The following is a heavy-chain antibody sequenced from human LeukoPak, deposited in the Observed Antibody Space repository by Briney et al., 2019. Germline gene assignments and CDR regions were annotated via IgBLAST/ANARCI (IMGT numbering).Heavy chain of an antibody. CDR2: IIPIFGTA. CDR1: GGTFTSYA. V-gene: IGHV1-69*06. Sequence: GASVKVSCKASGGTFTSYAISWVRQAPGQGLEWMGGIIPIFGTANYAQKFQGRVTITADKSTSTAYMELSSLRSEDTAVYYCAKEYYGWGSNPRWGYYYSGMEVCAKGPRSPSPQ. D-gene: IGHD3-10*01. J-gene: IGHJ6*04. CDR3: AKEYYGWGSNPRWGYYYSGMEV.